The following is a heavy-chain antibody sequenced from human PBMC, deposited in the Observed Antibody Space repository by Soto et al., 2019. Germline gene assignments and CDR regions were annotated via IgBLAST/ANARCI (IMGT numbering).Heavy chain of an antibody. Sequence: PGGSLRLSCAASGFTFSNYAMTWVRQAPGKGLEWVSTISGSGEITYYADSVKGRSTISRDNAKNSLYLQMNSLRAEDTAVYYCARDQLYYNDISGRPLNAFDVWGQGTMVTVSS. V-gene: IGHV3-23*01. CDR3: ARDQLYYNDISGRPLNAFDV. CDR1: GFTFSNYA. J-gene: IGHJ3*01. D-gene: IGHD3-22*01. CDR2: ISGSGEIT.